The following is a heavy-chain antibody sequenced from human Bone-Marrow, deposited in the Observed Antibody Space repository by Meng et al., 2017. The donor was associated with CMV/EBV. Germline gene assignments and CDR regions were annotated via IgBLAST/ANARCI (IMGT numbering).Heavy chain of an antibody. CDR1: GFTFSSYA. CDR2: ISYDGSNK. V-gene: IGHV3-30-3*01. Sequence: GESLKISCAASGFTFSSYAMHWVRQAPGKGLEWVAVISYDGSNKYYADSVKGRFTISRDNAKNTLYLQMNSLRAEDTAVYYCAGQWLDHDGMDVWGQGNTVTVSS. J-gene: IGHJ6*02. D-gene: IGHD6-19*01. CDR3: AGQWLDHDGMDV.